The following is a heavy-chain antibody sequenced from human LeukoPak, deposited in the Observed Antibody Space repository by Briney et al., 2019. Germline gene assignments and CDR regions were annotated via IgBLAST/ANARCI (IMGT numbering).Heavy chain of an antibody. D-gene: IGHD3-10*01. CDR3: ATWEGFGELRGFDY. V-gene: IGHV4-61*05. CDR2: IYYSGST. CDR1: GGSISSSSYY. J-gene: IGHJ4*02. Sequence: SETLSLTCTVSGGSISSSSYYWGWIRQPPGKGLEWIGYIYYSGSTNYNPSLKSRVTISVDTSKNQFSLNLSSVTAADTAVYYCATWEGFGELRGFDYWGQGTLVTVSS.